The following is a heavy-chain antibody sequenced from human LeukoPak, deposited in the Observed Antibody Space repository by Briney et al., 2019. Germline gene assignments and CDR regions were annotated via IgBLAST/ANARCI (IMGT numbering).Heavy chain of an antibody. CDR1: GGSISSYY. CDR3: ARAPGRDGYFFFDY. J-gene: IGHJ4*02. V-gene: IGHV4-59*01. D-gene: IGHD5-24*01. Sequence: SQTLSLTCTVSGGSISSYYWSWIRQPPGKGLEWLGYIYYSGSTNYNPSLKSRVTISVDTSKNQFSLKLSSVTAADTAVYYCARAPGRDGYFFFDYWGQGTLVTVSS. CDR2: IYYSGST.